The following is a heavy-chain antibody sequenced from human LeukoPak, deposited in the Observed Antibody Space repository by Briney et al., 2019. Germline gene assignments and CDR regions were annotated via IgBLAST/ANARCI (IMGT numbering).Heavy chain of an antibody. D-gene: IGHD2-15*01. CDR3: AREGYCSGGNCYSGCFDY. CDR2: ISAYNGNT. J-gene: IGHJ4*02. V-gene: IGHV1-18*01. CDR1: GYTFTNYG. Sequence: GASVKVSCKASGYTFTNYGISWVRQAPGQGLEWMGWISAYNGNTNYAQKLQGRVTMTTDTSTSTAYMELRSLRSDDTAVYYCAREGYCSGGNCYSGCFDYWGQGTLVTVSS.